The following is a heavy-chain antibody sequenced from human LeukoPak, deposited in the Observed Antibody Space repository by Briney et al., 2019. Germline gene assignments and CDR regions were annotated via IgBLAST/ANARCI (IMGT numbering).Heavy chain of an antibody. Sequence: ASVKVSCKASRYTFTSYYMHWVRQAPGQGLEWMGIINPSGGSTSYAQKFQGRVTMTRGTSTSTVYMELSSLRSEDTAVYYCARVAAAGNYFDYWGQGTLVTVSS. D-gene: IGHD6-13*01. CDR2: INPSGGST. V-gene: IGHV1-46*01. J-gene: IGHJ4*02. CDR1: RYTFTSYY. CDR3: ARVAAAGNYFDY.